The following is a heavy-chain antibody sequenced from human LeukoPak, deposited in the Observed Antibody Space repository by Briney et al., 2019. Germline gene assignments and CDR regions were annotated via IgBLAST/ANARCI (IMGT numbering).Heavy chain of an antibody. CDR1: GYTFTNYD. V-gene: IGHV1-8*01. J-gene: IGHJ4*02. CDR2: MNPNSGGA. D-gene: IGHD6-13*01. CDR3: TRLADDRGQAIAAGTVDY. Sequence: GASVKVSCKASGYTFTNYDINWVRQATGQGLEWMGWMNPNSGGAGYAQNFQGRVTMTRDNSISTAYMELSSLRSEETAVYYCTRLADDRGQAIAAGTVDYWGQGTLVTVSS.